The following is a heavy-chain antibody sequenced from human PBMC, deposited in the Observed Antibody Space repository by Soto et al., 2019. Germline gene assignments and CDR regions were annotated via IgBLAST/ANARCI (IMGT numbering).Heavy chain of an antibody. CDR3: ARDSARLQLGGNYFYILEV. CDR1: GGTFSNSA. Sequence: QVQLEQSGAEVKKPGSSVKVSCKTSGGTFSNSAISWVRQAPGQGLEWMGGIMPIFRTPDYAQKFQDSVTITADDYTSTVSMEVRGLGSDDTGLYYCARDSARLQLGGNYFYILEVWGQGTTVTVSS. J-gene: IGHJ6*01. CDR2: IMPIFRTP. D-gene: IGHD1-1*01. V-gene: IGHV1-69*12.